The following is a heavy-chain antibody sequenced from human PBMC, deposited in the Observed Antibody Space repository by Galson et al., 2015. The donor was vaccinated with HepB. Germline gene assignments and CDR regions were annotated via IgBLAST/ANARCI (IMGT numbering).Heavy chain of an antibody. CDR3: ARGGYSYGKFDY. D-gene: IGHD5-18*01. CDR2: ISAYNSNT. J-gene: IGHJ4*02. Sequence: SVKVSCKASGYTFITYSFNWVRQAPGQGLEWMGWISAYNSNTNYAQKVQGRVTMTADTSTSTAYMELTSLRSDDTAVYYCARGGYSYGKFDYWGQGTLVTVSS. V-gene: IGHV1-18*01. CDR1: GYTFITYS.